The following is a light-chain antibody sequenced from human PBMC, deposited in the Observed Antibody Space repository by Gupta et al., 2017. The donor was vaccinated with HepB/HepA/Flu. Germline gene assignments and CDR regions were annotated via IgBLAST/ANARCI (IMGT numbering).Light chain of an antibody. Sequence: HAPLTQPRACSRSIRQTATLTCTWNSNNVGNQGSAWLQQHQGHPPKLLSYKTNNRPSGISERFSASRSGNTAPLTITGLQPEDDADSYCSTCDSSRSAQVFGVGTKLTVL. CDR3: STCDSSRSAQV. V-gene: IGLV10-54*04. J-gene: IGLJ2*01. CDR2: KTN. CDR1: SNNVGNQG.